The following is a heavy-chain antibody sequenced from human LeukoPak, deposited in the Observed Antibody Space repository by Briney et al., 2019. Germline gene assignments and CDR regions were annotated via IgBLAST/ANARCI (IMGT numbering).Heavy chain of an antibody. Sequence: GESLKISCKGSGYSFGSYWIGWVRHVPGKGLEWMGIIYPGDSDTRYSPSFQGQVTISADKSISTAYLQWSTLKASDTAMYYCARRSGYYDISPYSKAFDSWGQGTLVTVSS. CDR3: ARRSGYYDISPYSKAFDS. CDR1: GYSFGSYW. J-gene: IGHJ4*02. D-gene: IGHD3-22*01. CDR2: IYPGDSDT. V-gene: IGHV5-51*01.